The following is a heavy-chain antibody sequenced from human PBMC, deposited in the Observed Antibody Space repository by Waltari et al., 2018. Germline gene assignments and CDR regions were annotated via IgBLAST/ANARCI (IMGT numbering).Heavy chain of an antibody. CDR1: GYTFTSYY. CDR3: ARVWCSGGSCYSGHDAFDI. CDR2: INPSGGST. J-gene: IGHJ3*02. Sequence: VQSGAEVKKPGASVKVSCKASGYTFTSYYMHWVRQAPGHGLEWMGIINPSGGSTSYAQKFQGRVTMTRDTSTSTVYMELSSLRSEDTAVYYCARVWCSGGSCYSGHDAFDIWGQGTMVTVSS. V-gene: IGHV1-46*01. D-gene: IGHD2-15*01.